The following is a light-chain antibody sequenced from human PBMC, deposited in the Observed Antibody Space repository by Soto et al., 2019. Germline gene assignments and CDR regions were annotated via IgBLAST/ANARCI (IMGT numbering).Light chain of an antibody. CDR3: SSYTSSSTLEV. J-gene: IGLJ1*01. CDR1: SSDVGGYNY. V-gene: IGLV2-14*01. Sequence: DLNKAASVSGLPGQSSTISCTRTSSDVGGYNYVSWYQQHPGKAPKLMIYDVSNRPSGVSNRFSGSKSGNTASLTISGLQAEDEADYYCSSYTSSSTLEVFGPGTKVT. CDR2: DVS.